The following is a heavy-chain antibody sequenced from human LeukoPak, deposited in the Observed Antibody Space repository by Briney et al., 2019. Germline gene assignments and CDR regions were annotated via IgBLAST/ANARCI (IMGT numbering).Heavy chain of an antibody. Sequence: SVKVSCKVSGYTLTELSMHWVRQAPGQGLEWMGGIIPIFGTAKYAQKFQGRVTITADKSTSTAYMELSSLRSEDTAVYYCARGRSTTTVAYFDSWGQGTLVTVSS. CDR2: IIPIFGTA. J-gene: IGHJ4*02. V-gene: IGHV1-69*06. CDR3: ARGRSTTTVAYFDS. D-gene: IGHD4-23*01. CDR1: GYTLTELS.